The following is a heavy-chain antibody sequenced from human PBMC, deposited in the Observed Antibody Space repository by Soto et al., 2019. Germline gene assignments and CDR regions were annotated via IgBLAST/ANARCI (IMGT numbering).Heavy chain of an antibody. CDR2: ISGSGGST. J-gene: IGHJ3*02. CDR3: AKDFLDFWSGSNHAAFDI. Sequence: GGSLRLSCAASGFTFSSYAMSWVRQAPGKGLEWVSAISGSGGSTYYADSVKGRFTIPRDNSKNTLYLQMNSLRAEDTAVYYCAKDFLDFWSGSNHAAFDIWGQGTMVTVS. V-gene: IGHV3-23*01. CDR1: GFTFSSYA. D-gene: IGHD3-3*01.